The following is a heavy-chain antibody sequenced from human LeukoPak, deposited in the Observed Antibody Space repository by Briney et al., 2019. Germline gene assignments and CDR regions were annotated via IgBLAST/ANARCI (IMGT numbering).Heavy chain of an antibody. CDR2: IYSSGSA. V-gene: IGHV4-59*08. D-gene: IGHD1-26*01. CDR1: GGSISSYY. Sequence: PSETLSLTCTVSGGSISSYYWSWIRQPPGKGLEWIGYIYSSGSANYNPSLKSRVTISVDTSKNQFSLRLRSVTAADTAVYYCGRFSGSSYERWGQGTLVTVSP. J-gene: IGHJ4*02. CDR3: GRFSGSSYER.